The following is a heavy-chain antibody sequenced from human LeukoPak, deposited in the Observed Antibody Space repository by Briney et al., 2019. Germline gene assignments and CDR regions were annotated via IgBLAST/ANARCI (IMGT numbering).Heavy chain of an antibody. CDR2: IYYSGST. J-gene: IGHJ6*02. D-gene: IGHD3-3*01. CDR1: GGSISSGGYY. Sequence: PSQTLSLTCTVSGGSISSGGYYWSWIRQHPGKGLEWIGYIYYSGSTYYNPSLKSRVTISVDTSKNQFSLKLSSVTAADTAVYYCARVQDDFWSGYYTGGWYYGMDVWGQGTTVTVSS. V-gene: IGHV4-31*03. CDR3: ARVQDDFWSGYYTGGWYYGMDV.